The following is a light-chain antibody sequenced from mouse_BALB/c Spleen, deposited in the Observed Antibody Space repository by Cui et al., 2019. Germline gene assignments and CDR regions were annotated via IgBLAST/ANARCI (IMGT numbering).Light chain of an antibody. Sequence: DTVMSQSPSSLAASAGEKVTMSSKLSQSLLNSRTRKNYLAWYQRKPEQSPKLLIDWASIRESGVPDRLTGRGSGTDFTLTISSVQAEGLAVYYCKQSYNLYTFGGGTKLEIK. J-gene: IGKJ2*01. CDR1: QSLLNSRTRKNY. CDR2: WAS. V-gene: IGKV8-21*01. CDR3: KQSYNLYT.